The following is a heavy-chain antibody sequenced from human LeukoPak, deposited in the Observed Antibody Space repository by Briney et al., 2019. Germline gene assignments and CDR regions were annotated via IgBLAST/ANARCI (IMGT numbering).Heavy chain of an antibody. D-gene: IGHD2-2*01. J-gene: IGHJ4*02. CDR2: IYHSGST. V-gene: IGHV4-38-2*02. CDR3: ARTVSYCSTTSCLGY. CDR1: GYSISSGYY. Sequence: SETLSLTCTVSGYSISSGYYWGWIRPPPGKGLEWIGSIYHSGSTYYNPSLKSRVTISVDTSKNQFSLKLSSVTAADTAVYYCARTVSYCSTTSCLGYWGQGTLVTVSS.